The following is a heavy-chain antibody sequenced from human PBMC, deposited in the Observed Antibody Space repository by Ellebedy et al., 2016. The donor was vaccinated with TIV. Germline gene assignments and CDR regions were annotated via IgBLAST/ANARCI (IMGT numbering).Heavy chain of an antibody. Sequence: GESLKISCKGSGYSFTSYWIGWVRQMPGKGLEWMGIVFCGDSSAIYSPSFQGQVTISADKSISTAYLQWSSLKASDTAMYYCARLFPSLKMATTRTLDYWGQGTLVTVSS. CDR3: ARLFPSLKMATTRTLDY. J-gene: IGHJ4*02. CDR2: VFCGDSSA. D-gene: IGHD5-24*01. CDR1: GYSFTSYW. V-gene: IGHV5-51*01.